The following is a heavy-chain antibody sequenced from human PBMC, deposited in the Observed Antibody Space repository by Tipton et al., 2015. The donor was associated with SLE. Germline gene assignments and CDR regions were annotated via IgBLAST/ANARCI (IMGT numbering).Heavy chain of an antibody. D-gene: IGHD4-17*01. CDR1: GGSISSSSYY. Sequence: LRLSCTVSGGSISSSSYYWGWIRQPPGKGLEWIGSIYYSGSTYFNPSLKSRVTMPVDTSKNQFSLNLSSMTAADTAVFYCARQLTTVTTLGAFDIWGQGTMVTVSS. J-gene: IGHJ3*02. CDR2: IYYSGST. CDR3: ARQLTTVTTLGAFDI. V-gene: IGHV4-39*07.